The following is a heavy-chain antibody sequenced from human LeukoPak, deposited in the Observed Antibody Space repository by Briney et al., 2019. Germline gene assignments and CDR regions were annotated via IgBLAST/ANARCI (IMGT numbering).Heavy chain of an antibody. CDR2: ISSSGSTI. Sequence: GGSLRLSCAASGFTFSSYEMNWVRRAPGKGLEWRSYISSSGSTIYYADSVKGRFTISRDNAKNSLYLQMSSLRAEDTAVYYCAREDIVVMVYVFDYWGQGTLVTVSS. D-gene: IGHD2-8*01. CDR3: AREDIVVMVYVFDY. V-gene: IGHV3-48*03. CDR1: GFTFSSYE. J-gene: IGHJ4*02.